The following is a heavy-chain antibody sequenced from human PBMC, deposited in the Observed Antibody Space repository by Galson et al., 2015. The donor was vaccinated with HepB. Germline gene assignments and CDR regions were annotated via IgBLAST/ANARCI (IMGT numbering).Heavy chain of an antibody. CDR2: ISGSGGTT. J-gene: IGHJ4*02. Sequence: SLRLSCAASGFTFSSYAMSWVRQAPGKGLEWVSVISGSGGTTYYADSVKGRFTISRDNSKNTLYLQMNSLRAEDTAVYYCAKVAMVQGGKFDYWGQGTLVTVSS. D-gene: IGHD3-10*01. CDR1: GFTFSSYA. V-gene: IGHV3-23*01. CDR3: AKVAMVQGGKFDY.